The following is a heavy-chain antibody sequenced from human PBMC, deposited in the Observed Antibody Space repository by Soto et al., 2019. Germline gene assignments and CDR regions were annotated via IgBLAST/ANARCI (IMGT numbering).Heavy chain of an antibody. D-gene: IGHD6-19*01. CDR3: ARAADSSGLHY. J-gene: IGHJ4*02. V-gene: IGHV3-53*02. Sequence: EVSLVETGGSLIHPVMSLILYSAASGFTFSGMFMNWVRQTPRKGLERVSVIYPAGHTYYADTVKGRFTISRDNSKNTMFLQLNNLRAEDTAVYSCARAADSSGLHYWGQGILVTVSS. CDR1: GFTFSGMF. CDR2: IYPAGHT.